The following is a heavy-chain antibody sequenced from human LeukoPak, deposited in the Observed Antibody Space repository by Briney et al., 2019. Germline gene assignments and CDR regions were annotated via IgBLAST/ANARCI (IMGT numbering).Heavy chain of an antibody. J-gene: IGHJ4*02. CDR3: ARDLDRMATMLYFDY. D-gene: IGHD5-24*01. CDR1: GYTFTGYY. CDR2: INPNSGGT. Sequence: ASVKVSCKASGYTFTGYYMHWVRQAPGQGLEWMGWINPNSGGTNYAQKFQGRVTMTRDTSISTAYMELSRLRSDDTAVYYCARDLDRMATMLYFDYWGQGTLVTVSS. V-gene: IGHV1-2*02.